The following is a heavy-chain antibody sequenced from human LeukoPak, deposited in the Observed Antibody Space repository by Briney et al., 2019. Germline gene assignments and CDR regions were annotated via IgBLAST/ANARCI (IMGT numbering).Heavy chain of an antibody. D-gene: IGHD2-15*01. J-gene: IGHJ4*02. V-gene: IGHV3-30*02. CDR3: AKARYCSGGSCYAPPGY. Sequence: DSVKGRFTISRDNSKNTLYLQMNSLRAEDTAVYYCAKARYCSGGSCYAPPGYWGQGTLVTVSS.